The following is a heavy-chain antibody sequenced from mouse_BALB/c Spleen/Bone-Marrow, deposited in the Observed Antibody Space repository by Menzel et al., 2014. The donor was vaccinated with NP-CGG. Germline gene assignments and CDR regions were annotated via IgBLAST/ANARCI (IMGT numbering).Heavy chain of an antibody. J-gene: IGHJ3*01. CDR1: GFNIKDTY. CDR2: IDPANGNT. D-gene: IGHD2-14*01. CDR3: ARGYDEGFAY. V-gene: IGHV14-3*02. Sequence: VQLKESGAELVKPGASVKLSCTASGFNIKDTYMHWVRQRPEQGLEWIGRIDPANGNTKYDPKFQGKATITADTSSNTAYLQLSSLTSEDTAVYYCARGYDEGFAYWGQGTLVTVSA.